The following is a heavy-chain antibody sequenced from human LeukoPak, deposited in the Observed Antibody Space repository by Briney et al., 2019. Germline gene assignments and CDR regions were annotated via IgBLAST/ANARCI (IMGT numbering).Heavy chain of an antibody. CDR3: ARVEGYGDYVSDY. CDR1: GFTFSSYS. V-gene: IGHV3-21*01. J-gene: IGHJ4*02. Sequence: GGSLRLSCAASGFTFSSYSMNWVRQAPGKGLEWVSSISSSSSYIYYADSVKGRFTISRDNAKNSLYLQMNSLRAEDTAVYYCARVEGYGDYVSDYWGQGTLVTVSS. D-gene: IGHD4-17*01. CDR2: ISSSSSYI.